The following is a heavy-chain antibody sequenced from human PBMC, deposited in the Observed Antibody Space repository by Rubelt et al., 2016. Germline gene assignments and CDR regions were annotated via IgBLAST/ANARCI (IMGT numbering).Heavy chain of an antibody. V-gene: IGHV3-74*01. J-gene: IGHJ5*02. CDR3: ARVNSNYVVSYNWFYA. Sequence: GKGLVWVSRINSDGSTTSYADSAKGRFTISRDDAKNTLYLQMNSLSAEDTAVDYCARVNSNYVVSYNWFYAWGQGTLVTVSS. D-gene: IGHD4-11*01. CDR2: INSDGSTT.